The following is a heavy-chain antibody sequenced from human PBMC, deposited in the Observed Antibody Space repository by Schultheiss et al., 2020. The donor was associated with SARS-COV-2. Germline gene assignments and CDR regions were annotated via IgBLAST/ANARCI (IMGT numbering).Heavy chain of an antibody. Sequence: GGSLRLSCAASGFTVSSNYMSWVRQAPGKGLEWVSVIYSGGSTYYADSVKGRFTISRDNAKNSLYLQMNSLRAEDTAVYYCASPYGSGSYYRPLQHWGQGTLVTVSS. CDR2: IYSGGST. CDR1: GFTVSSNY. J-gene: IGHJ1*01. D-gene: IGHD3-10*01. CDR3: ASPYGSGSYYRPLQH. V-gene: IGHV3-53*01.